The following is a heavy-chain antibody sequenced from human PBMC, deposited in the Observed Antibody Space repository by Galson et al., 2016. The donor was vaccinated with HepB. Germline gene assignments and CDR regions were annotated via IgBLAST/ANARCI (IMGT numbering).Heavy chain of an antibody. J-gene: IGHJ4*02. CDR3: PRGPVTPPAAVDY. Sequence: SVKVSCKGSGFTFSIYAIHWVRQAPGQRPEWMGWINAGHGDTKYSQKFQGRVTITREISASTAYMELSSSGSEDTAVYYCPRGPVTPPAAVDYWGQGPLVTVSS. D-gene: IGHD2-2*01. CDR1: GFTFSIYA. V-gene: IGHV1-3*01. CDR2: INAGHGDT.